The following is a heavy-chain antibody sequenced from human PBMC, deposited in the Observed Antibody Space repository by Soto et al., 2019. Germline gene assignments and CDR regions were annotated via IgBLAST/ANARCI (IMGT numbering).Heavy chain of an antibody. V-gene: IGHV4-39*01. CDR3: ARRRYDFWSGYYLYYYYGMDV. J-gene: IGHJ6*02. D-gene: IGHD3-3*01. Sequence: LSLTCTVSGGSISSSSYYWGWIRQPPGKGLEWIGSIYYSGSTYYNPSLKSRVTISVDTSKNQFSLKLSSVTAADTAVYYCARRRYDFWSGYYLYYYYGMDVWGQGTTVTVSS. CDR2: IYYSGST. CDR1: GGSISSSSYY.